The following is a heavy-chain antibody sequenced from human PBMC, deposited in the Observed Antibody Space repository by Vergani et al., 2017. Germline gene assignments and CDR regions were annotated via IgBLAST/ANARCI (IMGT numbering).Heavy chain of an antibody. CDR2: IYYSGST. D-gene: IGHD3-9*01. CDR1: GGSISSTSYY. CDR3: ARVGGYYDILTGYYYYYGMDV. V-gene: IGHV4-39*07. J-gene: IGHJ6*02. Sequence: QLQLQESGPGLVKPSETLSLTCTVSGGSISSTSYYWGWIRQPPGKGLEWIGSIYYSGSTFYNPSLKSRVTISADTSKNQFSLKLSSVTAADTAVYYCARVGGYYDILTGYYYYYGMDVWGQGTTVTVSS.